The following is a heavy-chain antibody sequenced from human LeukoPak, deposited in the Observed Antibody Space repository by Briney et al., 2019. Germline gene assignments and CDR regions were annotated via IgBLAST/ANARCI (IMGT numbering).Heavy chain of an antibody. D-gene: IGHD2/OR15-2a*01. CDR1: GNYW. V-gene: IGHV3-74*01. J-gene: IGHJ4*02. Sequence: GGSLRLACAASGNYWMHWVRQVPGKGLVWVSHINSDGSWTSYADSVKGRFTISKDNAKNTVYLQMNSLRAEDTAVYYCVSFYETYWGRGTLVTVSS. CDR3: VSFYETY. CDR2: INSDGSWT.